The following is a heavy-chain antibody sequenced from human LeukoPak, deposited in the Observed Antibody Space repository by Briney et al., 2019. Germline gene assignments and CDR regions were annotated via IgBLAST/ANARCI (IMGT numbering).Heavy chain of an antibody. Sequence: GGSLRLSCAASGFTFSAYSMNWVRQAPGKGLEWVSSITGSSSYIYYADSVKGRFTISRDNAKNSLYLQMNSLRAEDTAVYFCARGTHYYDTSGYYPIDYWGQGTLVTVSS. CDR3: ARGTHYYDTSGYYPIDY. J-gene: IGHJ4*02. D-gene: IGHD3-22*01. V-gene: IGHV3-21*01. CDR2: ITGSSSYI. CDR1: GFTFSAYS.